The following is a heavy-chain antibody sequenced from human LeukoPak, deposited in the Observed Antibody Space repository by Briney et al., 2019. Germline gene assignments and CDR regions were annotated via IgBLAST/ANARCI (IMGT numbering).Heavy chain of an antibody. CDR1: GDTFSSYA. V-gene: IGHV1-69*05. CDR3: AREGVVPATY. J-gene: IGHJ4*02. D-gene: IGHD2-2*01. Sequence: TVKVSCKASGDTFSSYAITWVRQAPGQGLEWMGGIVPIFGTADYAQKFQGRLTITTDESTSTAYMELSSLRSEDTAVYYCAREGVVPATYWGQGTLVTVSS. CDR2: IVPIFGTA.